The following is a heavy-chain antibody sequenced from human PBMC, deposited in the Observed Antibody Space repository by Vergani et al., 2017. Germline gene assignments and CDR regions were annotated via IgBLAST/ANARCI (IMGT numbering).Heavy chain of an antibody. CDR1: GGSISSGSYY. V-gene: IGHV4-61*02. Sequence: QVQLQESGPGLVKPSQTLSLTCTVSGGSISSGSYYWSWIRQPAGKGLEWIGRIYTSGSTNYNPSLKSRVTISVDTSKNQFSLKLSSVTAADTAVYYCARPVLSKWFDPWGQGTLVTVSS. CDR2: IYTSGST. CDR3: ARPVLSKWFDP. J-gene: IGHJ5*02. D-gene: IGHD3-16*02.